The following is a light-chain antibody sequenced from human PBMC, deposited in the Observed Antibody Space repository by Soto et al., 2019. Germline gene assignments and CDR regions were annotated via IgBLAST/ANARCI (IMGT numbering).Light chain of an antibody. CDR1: RSVFYSSNNKNS. J-gene: IGKJ2*01. CDR3: QQYYTQPPT. Sequence: DTVMTQSPESLAVSLGERATINCTSSRSVFYSSNNKNSLTWYQQKPGQPPKLLIYWASNRESGVPARFSGSGSGTDFTLSISSLQAEDVAVYYCQQYYTQPPTFGQGTKLESK. V-gene: IGKV4-1*01. CDR2: WAS.